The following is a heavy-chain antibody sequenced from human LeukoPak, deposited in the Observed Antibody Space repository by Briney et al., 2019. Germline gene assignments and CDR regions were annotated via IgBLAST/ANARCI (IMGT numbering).Heavy chain of an antibody. D-gene: IGHD2-15*01. CDR3: ARGGGRYYYYGMDV. Sequence: SETLSLTCTVSGGSISSYYWSWIRQPPGKGLEWIGYIYYSGSTNYNPSPKSRVTISVDTSKNQFSLKLSSVTAADTAVYYCARGGGRYYYYGMDVWGQGTTVTVSS. V-gene: IGHV4-59*01. J-gene: IGHJ6*02. CDR2: IYYSGST. CDR1: GGSISSYY.